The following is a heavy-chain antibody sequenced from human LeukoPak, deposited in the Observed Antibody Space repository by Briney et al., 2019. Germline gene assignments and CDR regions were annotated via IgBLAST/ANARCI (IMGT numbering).Heavy chain of an antibody. CDR3: TTERHFDSVNGYSPFDS. V-gene: IGHV3-15*01. D-gene: IGHD2-21*01. CDR2: IKREGGGGPS. CDR1: GFTFSHAW. Sequence: GGSLRLSCAASGFTFSHAWVSWLRQPPGKGREWVGHIKREGGGGPSDFAAPVTGRFTISREASKRAVYLQMNILKTDDTAVYYCTTERHFDSVNGYSPFDSWGQGTLVTVSS. J-gene: IGHJ4*02.